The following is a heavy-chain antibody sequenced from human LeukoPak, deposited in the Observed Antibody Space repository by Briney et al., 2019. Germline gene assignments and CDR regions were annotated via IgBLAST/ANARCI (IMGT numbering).Heavy chain of an antibody. V-gene: IGHV4-39*06. J-gene: IGHJ4*02. CDR1: GGSISSSRYY. D-gene: IGHD1-14*01. CDR2: IYYSGST. CDR3: AREIVGGFNPGAY. Sequence: PSETLSLTCTVSGGSISSSRYYWGWVRQPPGKGLEWIGSIYYSGSTYYNPSLKSRVTISVDTSKNQIALELSSVTAADTAVYYCAREIVGGFNPGAYWGQGTLVTVSS.